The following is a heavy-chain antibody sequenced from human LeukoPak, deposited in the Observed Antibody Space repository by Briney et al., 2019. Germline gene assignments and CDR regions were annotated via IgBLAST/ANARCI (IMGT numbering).Heavy chain of an antibody. CDR2: IYTSGST. V-gene: IGHV4-4*07. Sequence: PSETLSLTCTVSGGSISSYYWSWIRQPAGKGLEWIGRIYTSGSTNYNPSLKSRVTMSVDTSKNQFSLKLSSVTAADTAVYYCARDSRNFKRIMITFGELRRPGAFDIWGQGTMVTVSS. J-gene: IGHJ3*02. CDR3: ARDSRNFKRIMITFGELRRPGAFDI. D-gene: IGHD3-16*01. CDR1: GGSISSYY.